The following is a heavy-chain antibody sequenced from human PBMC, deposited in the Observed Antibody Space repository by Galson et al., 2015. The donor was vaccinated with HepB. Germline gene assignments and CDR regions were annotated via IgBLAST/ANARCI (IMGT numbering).Heavy chain of an antibody. J-gene: IGHJ3*02. Sequence: SVKVSCKASGYTFTGYYVHWVRQAPGQGLEWVGWINPNNSVTNYAREFQGRVTMTRDTSISTAYVELSRLRFDNTAMYYCARVLVVRGHGAFDIWGQGTMVTVAS. D-gene: IGHD2-15*01. V-gene: IGHV1-2*02. CDR3: ARVLVVRGHGAFDI. CDR2: INPNNSVT. CDR1: GYTFTGYY.